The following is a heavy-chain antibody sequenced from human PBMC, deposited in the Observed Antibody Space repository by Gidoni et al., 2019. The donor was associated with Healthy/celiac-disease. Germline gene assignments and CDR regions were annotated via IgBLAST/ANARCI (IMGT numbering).Heavy chain of an antibody. J-gene: IGHJ6*03. CDR3: AREVLRYYYYYMDV. D-gene: IGHD4-17*01. V-gene: IGHV3-66*01. CDR2: IYSGGST. CDR1: GITVSNNY. Sequence: EVQLVESGGGLVQHGGSLRLSCDASGITVSNNYMSWVRQAPGKGLEWVSVIYSGGSTYYADSVKGRFTISRDNSKNTLYLQMNSLRAEDTAVYYCAREVLRYYYYYMDVWGKGTTVTVSS.